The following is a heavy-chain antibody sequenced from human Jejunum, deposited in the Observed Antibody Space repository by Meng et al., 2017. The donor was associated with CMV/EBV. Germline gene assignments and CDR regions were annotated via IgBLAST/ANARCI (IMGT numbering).Heavy chain of an antibody. V-gene: IGHV1-2*02. CDR1: GYICNDFY. J-gene: IGHJ4*02. CDR2: IKPDSGGT. Sequence: GYICNDFYIQWVRQAPGQGLEWMGWIKPDSGGTKSAYKFQGRVTMTRDMFSDTVYMELSRLRSDDTAVYYCARALWHGDYDFDYWGQGTLVTVSS. CDR3: ARALWHGDYDFDY. D-gene: IGHD4-17*01.